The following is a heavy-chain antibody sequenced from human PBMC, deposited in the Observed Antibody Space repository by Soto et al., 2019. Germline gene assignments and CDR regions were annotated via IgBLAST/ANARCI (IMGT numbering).Heavy chain of an antibody. CDR3: ARRAWGYENWFDP. CDR2: IIPIFGTA. J-gene: IGHJ5*02. V-gene: IGHV1-69*06. D-gene: IGHD5-12*01. CDR1: GRTFSSYA. Sequence: AVKVSCKASGRTFSSYAISWVRQAPGQGLEWMGGIIPIFGTANYAQKFQGRVTITADKSTSTAYMELSSLRSEDTAVYYCARRAWGYENWFDPWGQGTLVTVSS.